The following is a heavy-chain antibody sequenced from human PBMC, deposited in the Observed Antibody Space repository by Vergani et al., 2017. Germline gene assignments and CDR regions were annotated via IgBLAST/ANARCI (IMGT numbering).Heavy chain of an antibody. J-gene: IGHJ6*02. CDR3: AKCPPVSRKYYYYGMDV. V-gene: IGHV3-30*02. CDR1: GFTFSSYG. Sequence: QVQLVEYGGGVVQPGGSLRLSCAASGFTFSSYGMHWVRQAPGKGLEWVAFIRYDGSNKYYADSVKGRFTISRDNSKNTRYLQMNSLRAEDTAVYYCAKCPPVSRKYYYYGMDVWGQGTTVTVSS. CDR2: IRYDGSNK. D-gene: IGHD1-14*01.